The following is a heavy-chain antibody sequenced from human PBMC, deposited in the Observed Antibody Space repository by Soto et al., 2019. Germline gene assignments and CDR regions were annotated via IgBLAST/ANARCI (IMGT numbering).Heavy chain of an antibody. CDR3: ARVRRDFWSGYYEETNYYYGMDV. J-gene: IGHJ6*02. Sequence: GGSLRLSCAASGFTFSDYYMSWILQSPGKGLEWVSYISGSGSYTSYADAVKGRFTISRDNAKSSLYLQLNSLRAEDTAVYYCARVRRDFWSGYYEETNYYYGMDVWGQGTTVTVSS. CDR1: GFTFSDYY. D-gene: IGHD3-3*01. V-gene: IGHV3-11*06. CDR2: ISGSGSYT.